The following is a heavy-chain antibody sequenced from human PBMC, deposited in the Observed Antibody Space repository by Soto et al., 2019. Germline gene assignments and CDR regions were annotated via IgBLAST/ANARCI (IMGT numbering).Heavy chain of an antibody. D-gene: IGHD3-9*01. CDR1: GGSVSNNTYY. CDR3: WRTPDVLTGYYDAFYI. Sequence: HLPLEESGPGLVKPSETLSLTCTVSGGSVSNNTYYWGWIRQPPGKGLEWIGSIYSSGSTNYHPSLKSRVTISVDTSKNEFSLKLTSVTAADTAVYYCWRTPDVLTGYYDAFYIWGQGTAVTVSS. J-gene: IGHJ3*02. CDR2: IYSSGST. V-gene: IGHV4-39*01.